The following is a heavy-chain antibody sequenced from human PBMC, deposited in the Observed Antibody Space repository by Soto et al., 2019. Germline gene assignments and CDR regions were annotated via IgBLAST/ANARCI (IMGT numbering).Heavy chain of an antibody. CDR1: GGSISTSSSH. V-gene: IGHV4-39*01. D-gene: IGHD2-2*01. CDR2: IYDSGNT. Sequence: SETLSLTSTVSGGSISTSSSHWGWIRQPPGKGLEWIANIYDSGNTYNNPSLKSRVTISVDTSKNQFSLKLTSVTAADTAIYYCARSYCSSPICYNGFDPWGQGTLVTVAS. J-gene: IGHJ5*02. CDR3: ARSYCSSPICYNGFDP.